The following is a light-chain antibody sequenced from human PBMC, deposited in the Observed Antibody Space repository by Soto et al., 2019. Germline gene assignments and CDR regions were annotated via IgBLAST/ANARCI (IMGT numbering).Light chain of an antibody. CDR1: QSVSSSY. CDR3: QQYGSSPLT. Sequence: IRLTHSAGTVSLSTGERATLSCRASQSVSSSYLAWYQQKPGQAPRLLIYGASSRATGIPDRFSGSGSGTDFTLTISRLEPEDFAVYYCQQYGSSPLTSGGRSNVDI. CDR2: GAS. V-gene: IGKV3-20*01. J-gene: IGKJ4*01.